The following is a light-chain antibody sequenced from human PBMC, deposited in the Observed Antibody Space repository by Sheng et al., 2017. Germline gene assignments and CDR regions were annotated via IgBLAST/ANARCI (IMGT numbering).Light chain of an antibody. CDR2: GAT. V-gene: IGKV1-39*01. Sequence: DIQMTQSPSSLSASIGDTVTITCRASQTISNYLNWYQQKPGNAPNLLIFGATFLHSGVPSRFXGAGSGIXFTLTISSVHSEDLATYFCQQSYKIPHTFGQGTNVEI. CDR1: QTISNY. CDR3: QQSYKIPHT. J-gene: IGKJ2*01.